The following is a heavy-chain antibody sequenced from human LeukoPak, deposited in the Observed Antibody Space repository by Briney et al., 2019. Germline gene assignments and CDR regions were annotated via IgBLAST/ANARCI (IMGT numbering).Heavy chain of an antibody. CDR1: GGSISSYY. V-gene: IGHV4-4*07. CDR3: AREYSSSWYVYFDY. CDR2: IYTSGST. D-gene: IGHD6-13*01. J-gene: IGHJ4*02. Sequence: PSETLSLTCTVSGGSISSYYWSRIRQPAGKGLEWIGRIYTSGSTNYNPSLKSRVTMSADTSKNQFSLKLSSVTAADTAVYYCAREYSSSWYVYFDYWGQGTLVTVSS.